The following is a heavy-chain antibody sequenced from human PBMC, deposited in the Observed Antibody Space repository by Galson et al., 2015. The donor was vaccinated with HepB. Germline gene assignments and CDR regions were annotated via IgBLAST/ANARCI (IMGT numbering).Heavy chain of an antibody. CDR2: IIPIFGTA. Sequence: SVKVSCKASGGTFSSYAISWVRQAPGQGLEWMGGIIPIFGTANYAQKFQGRVTITADESTSTAYMELSSLRSEDTAMYYCAREWSREDGMDVWGQGTTVTVSS. D-gene: IGHD3-10*01. CDR1: GGTFSSYA. V-gene: IGHV1-69*13. CDR3: AREWSREDGMDV. J-gene: IGHJ6*02.